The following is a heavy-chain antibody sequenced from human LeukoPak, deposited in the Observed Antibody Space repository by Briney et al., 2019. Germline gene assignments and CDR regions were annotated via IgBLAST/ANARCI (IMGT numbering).Heavy chain of an antibody. J-gene: IGHJ3*02. CDR3: ARDLRTVTVAGLGVFDI. CDR1: GYTFTSYF. CDR2: INPNSGGT. Sequence: ASVKVSCKASGYTFTSYFMHWVRQAPGQGLEWMGWINPNSGGTNYAQKFQGRVTMNRDMSTSTIYLELTSLRSDDTAFYYCARDLRTVTVAGLGVFDIWGQGTIVSVSS. D-gene: IGHD6-19*01. V-gene: IGHV1-2*02.